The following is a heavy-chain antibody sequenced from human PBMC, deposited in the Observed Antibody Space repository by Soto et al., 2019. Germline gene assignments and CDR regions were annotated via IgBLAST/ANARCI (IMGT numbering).Heavy chain of an antibody. CDR3: ARDPSIVLVPAASYYYYYYGMDV. CDR1: GFTFSSYW. V-gene: IGHV3-7*01. CDR2: IKQDGSEK. J-gene: IGHJ6*02. D-gene: IGHD2-2*01. Sequence: GGSLRLSCAASGFTFSSYWMSWVRQAPGKGLEWVANIKQDGSEKYYVDSVKGRFTISRDNAKNSLYLQMNSLRAEDTAVYYCARDPSIVLVPAASYYYYYYGMDVWGQGTTVTVSS.